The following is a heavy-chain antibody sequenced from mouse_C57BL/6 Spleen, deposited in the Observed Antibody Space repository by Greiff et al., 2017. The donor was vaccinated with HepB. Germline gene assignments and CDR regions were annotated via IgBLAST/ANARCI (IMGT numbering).Heavy chain of an antibody. CDR1: GYSITSDY. J-gene: IGHJ4*01. Sequence: DVKLVESGPGLAKPSQTLSLTCSVTGYSITSDYWNWIRKFPGNKLEYMGYISYSGTTYYNPSLKSRISISRDTSKNQYFLQLTSVTTEDTATYYCARSRADRNFYYIIDYWGQGTSVTVSS. CDR3: ARSRADRNFYYIIDY. CDR2: ISYSGTT. V-gene: IGHV3-8*01. D-gene: IGHD3-3*01.